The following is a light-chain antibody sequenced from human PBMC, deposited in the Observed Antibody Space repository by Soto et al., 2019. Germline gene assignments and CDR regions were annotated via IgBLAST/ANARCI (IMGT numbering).Light chain of an antibody. Sequence: QLVLTQPASVSGSPGQSITISCTGTSSDVGGYNYVSWYQQHPGKAPKLMIYDVSNRPSGVSNRFSGSKSGNTASLTISGLQAEDEADYYCSSYTSSSTYVVFGGGTKVTVL. J-gene: IGLJ2*01. CDR1: SSDVGGYNY. CDR2: DVS. CDR3: SSYTSSSTYVV. V-gene: IGLV2-14*01.